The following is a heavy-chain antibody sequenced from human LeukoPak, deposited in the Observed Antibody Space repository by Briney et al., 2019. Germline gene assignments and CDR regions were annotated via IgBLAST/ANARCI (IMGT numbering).Heavy chain of an antibody. V-gene: IGHV3-7*01. J-gene: IGHJ4*02. D-gene: IGHD5-12*01. CDR1: GFTFSSYG. CDR3: AREREWLRSFDY. Sequence: GGSLRLSCAASGFTFSSYGMSWVRQAPGKGLEWVANIKQDGSEKYYVDSVKGRFTISRDNAKNTLYLQMNSLRAEDTAVYYCAREREWLRSFDYWGQGTLVTVSS. CDR2: IKQDGSEK.